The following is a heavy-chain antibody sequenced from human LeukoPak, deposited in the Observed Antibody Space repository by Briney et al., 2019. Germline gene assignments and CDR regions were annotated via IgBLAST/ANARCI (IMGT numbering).Heavy chain of an antibody. CDR2: ISSNGGST. J-gene: IGHJ6*02. CDR1: GFTFSSYA. Sequence: GGSLRLSCAASGFTFSSYAMHWVRQAPGKGLEYVSAISSNGGSTYYANSVKGRFTISRDNSKNTLYLQMGSLRAEDMAVYYCARDREITIFGVVIINGMDVWGQGTTVTVSS. CDR3: ARDREITIFGVVIINGMDV. V-gene: IGHV3-64*01. D-gene: IGHD3-3*01.